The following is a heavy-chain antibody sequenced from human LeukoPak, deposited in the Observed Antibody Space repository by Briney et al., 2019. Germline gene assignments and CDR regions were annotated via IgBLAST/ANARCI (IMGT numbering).Heavy chain of an antibody. CDR2: IWYDGSNK. Sequence: GGSLRLSCAASGFTFSGSAMRWVRQAPGKGLEWVAVIWYDGSNKYYADSVKGRFTISRDNSKNTLYLQVNSLRAEDTAVYYCARSAAAGLPDYWGQGTLVTVSS. CDR1: GFTFSGSA. CDR3: ARSAAAGLPDY. J-gene: IGHJ4*02. V-gene: IGHV3-33*08. D-gene: IGHD6-13*01.